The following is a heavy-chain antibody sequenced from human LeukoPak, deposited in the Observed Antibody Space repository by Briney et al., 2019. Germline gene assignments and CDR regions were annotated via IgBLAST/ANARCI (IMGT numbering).Heavy chain of an antibody. V-gene: IGHV4-59*08. CDR2: IYYSGST. D-gene: IGHD1-26*01. CDR3: KVGATEKMDALDI. Sequence: SETLSLTCTVSGGSISSYYWSWIRQPPGKGLEWIGYIYYSGSTNYNPSLKSRVTISVDTSKNQFSLKLSSVTAADTAVYYCKVGATEKMDALDIWGQGTMVTVSS. J-gene: IGHJ3*02. CDR1: GGSISSYY.